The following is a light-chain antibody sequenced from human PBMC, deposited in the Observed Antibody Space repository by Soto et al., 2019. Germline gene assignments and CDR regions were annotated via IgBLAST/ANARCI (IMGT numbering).Light chain of an antibody. CDR1: QSVSSS. J-gene: IGKJ3*01. CDR3: QQYNNWPPLT. CDR2: GAS. Sequence: EIVMTQSPATLSVSPGERVTLSCRASQSVSSSLAWYQQKPGQAPRLLIYGASTRATGIPARFSGSGSGTESTLTINSLQSEDFADYYCQQYNNWPPLTFGPGTKVDIK. V-gene: IGKV3-15*01.